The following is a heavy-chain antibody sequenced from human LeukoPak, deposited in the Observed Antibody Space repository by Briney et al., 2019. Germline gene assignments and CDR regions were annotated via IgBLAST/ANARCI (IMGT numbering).Heavy chain of an antibody. Sequence: GGSLRLSCAASGFTFSSYAMSWVRQAPGPGLEWVSAISGSGGSTYYADSVKGWFTISRDNSKNTLYLQMNSLRAEDTAVYYCAKSHVDTVYNYYFDYWGQGTLVTVSS. D-gene: IGHD5/OR15-5a*01. CDR2: ISGSGGST. CDR1: GFTFSSYA. V-gene: IGHV3-23*01. CDR3: AKSHVDTVYNYYFDY. J-gene: IGHJ4*02.